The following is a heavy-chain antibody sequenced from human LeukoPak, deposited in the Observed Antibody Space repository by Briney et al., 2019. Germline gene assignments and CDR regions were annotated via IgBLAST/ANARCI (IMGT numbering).Heavy chain of an antibody. CDR1: SGSISSYY. CDR2: IYYSGST. D-gene: IGHD7-27*01. CDR3: ARLSRSNWGSDY. V-gene: IGHV4-59*12. Sequence: SETLSLTCTVSSGSISSYYWNWIRQPPGKGLQWIGYIYYSGSTNYNPSLKSRVTMSVDTSKNQFSLKLTSVTAADTAVYYCARLSRSNWGSDYWGQGTLVTASS. J-gene: IGHJ4*02.